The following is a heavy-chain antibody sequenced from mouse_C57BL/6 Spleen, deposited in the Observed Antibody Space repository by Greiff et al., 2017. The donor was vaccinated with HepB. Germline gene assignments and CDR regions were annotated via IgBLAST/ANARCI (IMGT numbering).Heavy chain of an antibody. J-gene: IGHJ1*03. Sequence: QVQLKQSGAELVKPGASVKVSCKASGYTFTSYWMHWVKQRPGQGLEWIGRIHPSDSDTNYNQKFKGKATLTVDKSSSTAYMQLSSLTSEDSAVYYCAIDGSSWGYFDVWGTGTTVTVSS. D-gene: IGHD1-1*01. CDR2: IHPSDSDT. V-gene: IGHV1-74*01. CDR1: GYTFTSYW. CDR3: AIDGSSWGYFDV.